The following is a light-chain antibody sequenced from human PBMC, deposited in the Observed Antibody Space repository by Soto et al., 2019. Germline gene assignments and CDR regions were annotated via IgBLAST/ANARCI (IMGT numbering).Light chain of an antibody. J-gene: IGKJ4*01. CDR3: QQYDLATG. CDR2: NAS. CDR1: QSVSTN. Sequence: EIVMTQSPDTLSVSPGERATLSCRASQSVSTNLAWYQQKPGQAPMLLIFNASTTATGTAARFSGSGSGTEFTLTISRLQSEDFAVYYCQQYDLATGFGGGTKVEIK. V-gene: IGKV3-15*01.